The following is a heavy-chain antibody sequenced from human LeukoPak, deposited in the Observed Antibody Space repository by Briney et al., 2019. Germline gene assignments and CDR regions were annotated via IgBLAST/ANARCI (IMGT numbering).Heavy chain of an antibody. D-gene: IGHD3-10*01. V-gene: IGHV5-51*01. CDR2: DYPCECQN. J-gene: IGHJ4*02. CDR3: AGQYGSVSFDY. CDR1: WYSFTSCW. Sequence: GESLKISCQGFWYSFTSCWIGWVRQMPRKGVAGMGIDYPCECQNRYSPSFQGQVTISADKSISSAYLQWSSLEASDTATYYCAGQYGSVSFDYWGQGTMVTVSS.